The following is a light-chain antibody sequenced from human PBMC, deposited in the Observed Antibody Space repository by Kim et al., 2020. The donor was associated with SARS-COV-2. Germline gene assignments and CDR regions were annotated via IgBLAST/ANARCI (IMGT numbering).Light chain of an antibody. CDR1: QSVFRW. J-gene: IGKJ2*01. CDR3: QQYNGNVET. Sequence: DIQMTQSPSTLSASVGDRVTITCRASQSVFRWLAWYQQKPGRAPKLLIYDASSLESGVPSRFSGSGSGTEFTLTISSLQPDDFATYYCQQYNGNVETFGQETKLEI. V-gene: IGKV1-5*01. CDR2: DAS.